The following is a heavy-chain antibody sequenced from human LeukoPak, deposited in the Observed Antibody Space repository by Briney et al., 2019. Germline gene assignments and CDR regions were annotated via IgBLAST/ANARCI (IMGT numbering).Heavy chain of an antibody. V-gene: IGHV3-23*01. D-gene: IGHD5/OR15-5a*01. CDR1: GFSFSLYA. J-gene: IGHJ4*02. CDR3: AKTSEGTLYSVADYFDY. Sequence: PGGSLRLSCAASGFSFSLYAMTWVRQAPGKGLEWVSLISGTGFNKHYADSVKGRFTISRDNSKNTLYLQMNSLRAEDTAAYYCAKTSEGTLYSVADYFDYWGQGTLVTVSS. CDR2: ISGTGFNK.